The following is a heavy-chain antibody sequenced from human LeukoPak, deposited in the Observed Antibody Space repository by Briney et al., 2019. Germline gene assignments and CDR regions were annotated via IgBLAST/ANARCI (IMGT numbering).Heavy chain of an antibody. CDR3: ARAPVGYDFWSGYPPYYYYGMDV. CDR1: GGSIGSGDYY. CDR2: IYYSGST. Sequence: SQTLSLTCTVSGGSIGSGDYYWRWIRQPPRKGLEWLGYIYYSGSTYYNPSLKSRVTISVDTSKNQFSLKLSSVTAADTAVYYCARAPVGYDFWSGYPPYYYYGMDVWGQGTTVTVSS. D-gene: IGHD3-3*01. V-gene: IGHV4-30-4*01. J-gene: IGHJ6*02.